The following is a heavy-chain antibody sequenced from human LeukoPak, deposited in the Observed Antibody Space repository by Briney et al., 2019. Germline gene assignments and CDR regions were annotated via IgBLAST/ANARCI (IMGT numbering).Heavy chain of an antibody. D-gene: IGHD3-22*01. J-gene: IGHJ3*02. Sequence: ASVTVSCKVSGYTLTELSMHWVRQAPGKGLEWMGGFDPEDGETIYAQKFQGRVTMTEDTSTDTAYMELSSLRSEDTAVYYCATSYYYDSSGYYYGRHAFDIWGQGTMVTVSS. CDR2: FDPEDGET. V-gene: IGHV1-24*01. CDR1: GYTLTELS. CDR3: ATSYYYDSSGYYYGRHAFDI.